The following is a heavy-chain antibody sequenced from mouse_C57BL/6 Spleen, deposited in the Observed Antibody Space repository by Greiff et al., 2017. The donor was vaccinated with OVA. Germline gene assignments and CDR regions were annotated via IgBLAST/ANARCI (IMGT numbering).Heavy chain of an antibody. J-gene: IGHJ2*01. V-gene: IGHV1-39*01. Sequence: EVKLVESGPELVKPGASVKISCKASGYSFTDYNMNWVQQSNGKSLEWIGVINPNYGTTSYNQKFKGKATLTVDQSSSTAYMQLNSLTSEDSAVYYCARENGSSYSYYFDYWGQGTTLTVSS. CDR1: GYSFTDYN. D-gene: IGHD1-1*01. CDR2: INPNYGTT. CDR3: ARENGSSYSYYFDY.